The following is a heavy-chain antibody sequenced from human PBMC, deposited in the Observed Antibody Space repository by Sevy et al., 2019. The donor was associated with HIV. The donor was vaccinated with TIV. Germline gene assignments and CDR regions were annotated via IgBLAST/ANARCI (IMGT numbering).Heavy chain of an antibody. Sequence: GGSLRLSCKPSGFTFITYDMNWVRQAPGKGLEWVSTIYGSGGTTYYADYVKGRFTISRDNSKNTLYLQMDSLRTEDTAIYYCAGARYDGSGSFDAFDIWGQGTMVTVSS. CDR2: IYGSGGTT. J-gene: IGHJ3*02. D-gene: IGHD3-22*01. V-gene: IGHV3-23*01. CDR3: AGARYDGSGSFDAFDI. CDR1: GFTFITYD.